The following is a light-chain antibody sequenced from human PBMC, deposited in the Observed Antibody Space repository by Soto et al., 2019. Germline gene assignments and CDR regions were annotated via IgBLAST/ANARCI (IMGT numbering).Light chain of an antibody. V-gene: IGKV2-24*01. CDR1: QSVVHSNGNTY. CDR2: KIS. Sequence: DVVMTQTPLSSPVTLGQSASISCRASQSVVHSNGNTYVNWLQQRPGQPPRLLIYKISKRFSGVPDRVSGSGAGKDFTLKIRRVEAEDVGVYYCMQATHFPRTFGQGAKVEI. J-gene: IGKJ1*01. CDR3: MQATHFPRT.